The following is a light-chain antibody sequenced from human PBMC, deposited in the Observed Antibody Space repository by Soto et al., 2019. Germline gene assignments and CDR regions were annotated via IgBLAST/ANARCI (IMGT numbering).Light chain of an antibody. Sequence: QSVLTKPAAVSGSPGQSITISCTGTSSDVGAYNYVSWYQQHPGKAPKLMIYDVSNRPSGVSNRFSGSKSGNTAALTISGLQAEDEADYYCYSYRPSSPGVLGGGTKLTVL. CDR3: YSYRPSSPGV. J-gene: IGLJ2*01. CDR2: DVS. V-gene: IGLV2-14*01. CDR1: SSDVGAYNY.